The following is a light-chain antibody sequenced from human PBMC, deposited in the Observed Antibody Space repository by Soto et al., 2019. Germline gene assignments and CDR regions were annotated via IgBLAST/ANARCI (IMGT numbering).Light chain of an antibody. CDR3: QQYGSS. V-gene: IGKV3-20*01. J-gene: IGKJ5*01. Sequence: EIVLTQSPGTLSLSPGERATVSCRASQSVSSSYLAWYQQKPGQAPRLLIYGASRRATGIPDRFSGSGSGTAFTLTIPRLEAEDFAVYYCQQYGSSFGQGTRLEIK. CDR1: QSVSSSY. CDR2: GAS.